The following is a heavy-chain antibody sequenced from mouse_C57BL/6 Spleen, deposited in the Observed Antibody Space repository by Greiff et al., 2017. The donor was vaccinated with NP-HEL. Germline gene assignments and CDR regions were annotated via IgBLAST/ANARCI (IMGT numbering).Heavy chain of an antibody. D-gene: IGHD3-2*02. Sequence: EVQLQQSGPELVKPGASVKIPCKASGYTFTDYNMDWVKQSHGKSLEWIGDINPNNGGTIYNQKFKGKATLTVDKSSSTAYMELRSLTSEDTAVYYCARLPLLDSSGYGYYAMDYWGQGTSVTVSS. CDR2: INPNNGGT. V-gene: IGHV1-18*01. CDR1: GYTFTDYN. CDR3: ARLPLLDSSGYGYYAMDY. J-gene: IGHJ4*01.